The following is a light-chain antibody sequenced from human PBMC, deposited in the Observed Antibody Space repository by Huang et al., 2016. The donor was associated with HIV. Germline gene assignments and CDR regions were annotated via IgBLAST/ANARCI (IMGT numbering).Light chain of an antibody. CDR3: QQYYTTPRT. J-gene: IGKJ2*01. CDR2: WAS. V-gene: IGKV4-1*01. Sequence: DIVMTQSPASLSVSLGERATINCKSSQSPLSTSNNKNNLAWYQQKPGQPPKLLIYWASTRAPGVPVRFSGSGSGPDFSLTISGLQAEDVAIYYCQQYYTTPRTFGPGTKVDIK. CDR1: QSPLSTSNNKNN.